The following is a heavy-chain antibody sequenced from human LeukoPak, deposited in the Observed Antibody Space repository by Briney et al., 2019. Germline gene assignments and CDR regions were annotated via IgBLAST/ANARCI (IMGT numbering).Heavy chain of an antibody. V-gene: IGHV4-59*01. Sequence: PSETLSLTCTVSGGSISTYSWTWIRQPPGKGLEWIGYIYYDGSTNSNPSLKSRVTISVDTSTNQFSLKLSSVTAADTAVYYCARGGYAYFFDYWGQGTLVTVSS. CDR2: IYYDGST. D-gene: IGHD6-25*01. J-gene: IGHJ4*02. CDR1: GGSISTYS. CDR3: ARGGYAYFFDY.